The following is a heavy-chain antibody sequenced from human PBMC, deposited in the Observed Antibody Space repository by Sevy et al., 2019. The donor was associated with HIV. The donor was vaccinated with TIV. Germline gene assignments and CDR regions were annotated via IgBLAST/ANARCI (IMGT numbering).Heavy chain of an antibody. J-gene: IGHJ3*02. V-gene: IGHV3-30*02. CDR3: TKDMVTFGGIIANSPGGFDI. CDR2: LPYDGSKE. Sequence: GGSLRLSCAASGFRFSSYGMNWVRRAPGNGLEWVAFLPYDGSKEDYAASVKGRFTISRDNSKNTLYLQMNSLRAEDTAVYYCTKDMVTFGGIIANSPGGFDISGQRTLVTVSS. D-gene: IGHD3-16*02. CDR1: GFRFSSYG.